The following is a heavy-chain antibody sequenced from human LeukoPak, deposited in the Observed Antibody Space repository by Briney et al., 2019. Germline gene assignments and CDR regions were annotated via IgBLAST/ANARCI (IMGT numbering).Heavy chain of an antibody. D-gene: IGHD4-17*01. CDR3: ARVLLGYGDYTRRYYYVDV. CDR1: GYTFTSHG. V-gene: IGHV1-18*01. Sequence: ASVKVSCKASGYTFTSHGISWVRQAPGQGLEWMGWISTYNGNTNYAQKLQGRVTMTTDTSTSTAYMELRSLRSDDTAVYYCARVLLGYGDYTRRYYYVDVWGKGTTVTVSS. CDR2: ISTYNGNT. J-gene: IGHJ6*03.